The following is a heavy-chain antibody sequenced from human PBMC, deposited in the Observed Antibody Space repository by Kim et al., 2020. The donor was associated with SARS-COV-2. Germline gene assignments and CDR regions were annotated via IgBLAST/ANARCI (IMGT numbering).Heavy chain of an antibody. D-gene: IGHD2-8*02. J-gene: IGHJ4*02. CDR3: AKRVTVDVLNAFDG. Sequence: YQASGKGRFTISRDNSKNSLYLEINSVRAEDTAVYYCAKRVTVDVLNAFDGWGQGTLVTVSS. V-gene: IGHV3-23*01.